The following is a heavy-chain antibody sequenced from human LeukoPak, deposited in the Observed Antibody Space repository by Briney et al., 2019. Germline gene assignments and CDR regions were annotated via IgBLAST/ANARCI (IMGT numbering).Heavy chain of an antibody. CDR2: LGGSGGTI. J-gene: IGHJ4*02. CDR1: GFTFSTYA. D-gene: IGHD2-21*02. CDR3: AKSDCGGDCHLLDY. V-gene: IGHV3-23*01. Sequence: GGSLRLSCAASGFTFSTYAMSWVRQAPGKGLEWVSHLGGSGGTIYYADSVRGRFTISRDNSKNTLYLRMNSLRAEDTAVYYCAKSDCGGDCHLLDYWGQGTLVTVSS.